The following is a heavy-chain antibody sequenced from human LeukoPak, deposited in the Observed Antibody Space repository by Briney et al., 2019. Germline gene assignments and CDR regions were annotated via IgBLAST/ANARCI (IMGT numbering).Heavy chain of an antibody. CDR1: GFTFSSYE. CDR2: ISSSGRAI. D-gene: IGHD6-19*01. V-gene: IGHV3-48*03. Sequence: PGGSLSLSCAASGFTFSSYEMNWVRQAPGKGLKWVSKISSSGRAIYYADSVKGRFAISRDNAKSTLYLQMNSLRVEDTAVYYCARGGSLGYWGQGTLVTVSS. CDR3: ARGGSLGY. J-gene: IGHJ4*02.